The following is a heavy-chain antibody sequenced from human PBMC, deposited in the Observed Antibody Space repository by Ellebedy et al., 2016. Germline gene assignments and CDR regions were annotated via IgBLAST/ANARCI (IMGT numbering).Heavy chain of an antibody. Sequence: GESLKISCEASGFTFSSYGMHWVRQAPGKGLEWVAVISYDGSNKFYADSVEGRFTISRDNSKSTLYLQMNSLRAEDAAVYYCAKDWSYGDYATAHFDYWGQGTLVTVSS. J-gene: IGHJ4*02. CDR2: ISYDGSNK. D-gene: IGHD4-17*01. CDR3: AKDWSYGDYATAHFDY. CDR1: GFTFSSYG. V-gene: IGHV3-30*18.